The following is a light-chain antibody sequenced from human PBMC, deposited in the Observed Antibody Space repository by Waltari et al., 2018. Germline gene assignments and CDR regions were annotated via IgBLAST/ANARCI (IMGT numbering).Light chain of an antibody. CDR1: QAISSY. V-gene: IGKV1-12*01. CDR3: QQANSFPPT. Sequence: DIQMTQSPASVSASVGDRVSITCRASQAISSYLAWYQQKPGKAPNLLIYGAASLQSGVPSRFSGSGSGTDFTLTISSLQPEDFATYYCQQANSFPPTFGGGTKVEIK. J-gene: IGKJ4*01. CDR2: GAA.